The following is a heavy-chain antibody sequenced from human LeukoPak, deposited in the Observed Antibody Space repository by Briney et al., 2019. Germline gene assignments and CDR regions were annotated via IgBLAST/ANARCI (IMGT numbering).Heavy chain of an antibody. CDR1: GFTFSSYD. V-gene: IGHV3-48*03. CDR3: ARSFDI. CDR2: ISSSGTTI. Sequence: GGSLRLSCAASGFTFSSYDMNWVRQAPGKGLEWVSFISSSGTTIDYADFVKGRFTISRDNTKNSLYLQMNSLRVEDTAIYHCARSFDIWGQGTMVTVSS. J-gene: IGHJ3*02.